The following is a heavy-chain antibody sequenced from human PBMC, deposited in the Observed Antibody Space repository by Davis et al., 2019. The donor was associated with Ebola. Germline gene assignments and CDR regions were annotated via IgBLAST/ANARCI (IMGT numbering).Heavy chain of an antibody. CDR3: ARVAGTSLYYTTSLYYDYYYMGV. D-gene: IGHD1-7*01. J-gene: IGHJ6*03. Sequence: HTGGSLRPSCAASGFTFSSYWMHWVRQAPGKGLVWVSHINSDGSTINYADSVKGRFTLSRDNAKNTMYLQMNSLRAEDTAVYYCARVAGTSLYYTTSLYYDYYYMGVWGIGITVTVSS. CDR1: GFTFSSYW. CDR2: INSDGSTI. V-gene: IGHV3-74*01.